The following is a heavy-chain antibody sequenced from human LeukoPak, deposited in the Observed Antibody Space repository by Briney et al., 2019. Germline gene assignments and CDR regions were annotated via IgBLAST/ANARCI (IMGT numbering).Heavy chain of an antibody. Sequence: ASVKVSCKASGYTFTSYGISWVRQAPGQGLEWMGWISAYNGNTNYAQKLQGRVTMTRDTSISTAYMELSRLRSDDTAVYYCARDSSGWSRGFDPWGQGTLVTVSS. D-gene: IGHD6-19*01. CDR1: GYTFTSYG. CDR2: ISAYNGNT. J-gene: IGHJ5*02. CDR3: ARDSSGWSRGFDP. V-gene: IGHV1-18*01.